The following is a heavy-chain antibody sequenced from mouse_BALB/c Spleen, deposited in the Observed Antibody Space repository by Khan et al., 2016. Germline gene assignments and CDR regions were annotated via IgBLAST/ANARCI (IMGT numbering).Heavy chain of an antibody. CDR3: ASTYGNYGSVDV. V-gene: IGHV5-4*02. CDR1: GFTFSDYY. J-gene: IGHJ1*01. CDR2: ISDGGAYT. D-gene: IGHD1-1*02. Sequence: EVELVESGGGLVKPGGSLKLSCAAAGFTFSDYYMYWVRQTPEKRLEWVATISDGGAYTYYPDSVKGRFTISRDNAKNNLYLQMSSLKSADTAMLYCASTYGNYGSVDVWGAGTTVTVSS.